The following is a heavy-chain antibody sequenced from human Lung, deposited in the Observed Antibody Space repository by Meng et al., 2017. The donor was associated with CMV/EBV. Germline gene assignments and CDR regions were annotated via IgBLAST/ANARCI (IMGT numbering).Heavy chain of an antibody. CDR1: GYTFSSYS. D-gene: IGHD7-27*01. J-gene: IGHJ4*02. V-gene: IGHV3-23*01. CDR2: ISGSGGST. CDR3: VKGWQNLGDY. Sequence: ESXKISCRASGYTFSSYSMSWVRQAPGKGLEWVSSISGSGGSTYSADSVKGRLTISRDNSESTLYLQMNGLTAEDTAIYYCVKGWQNLGDYWGQGTLVTVSS.